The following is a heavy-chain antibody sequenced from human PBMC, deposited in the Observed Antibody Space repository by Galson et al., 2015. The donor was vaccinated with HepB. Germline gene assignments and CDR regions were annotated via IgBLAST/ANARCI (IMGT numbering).Heavy chain of an antibody. J-gene: IGHJ4*02. Sequence: SVKVSCKASGYTFTNYGLNWVRQAPGQGLEWMGWTSDYNGNINYAKKFQGRVTMTTDKSTSTGYMEMRSLTSDDTAVYYCARVPQSSYYTSSGYYSDYWGQGTLVTVSS. V-gene: IGHV1-18*04. CDR2: TSDYNGNI. CDR3: ARVPQSSYYTSSGYYSDY. CDR1: GYTFTNYG. D-gene: IGHD3-22*01.